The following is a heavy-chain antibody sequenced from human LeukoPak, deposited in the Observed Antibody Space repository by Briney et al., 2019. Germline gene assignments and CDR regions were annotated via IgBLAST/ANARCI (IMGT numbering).Heavy chain of an antibody. D-gene: IGHD3-16*01. CDR2: INPSGGST. Sequence: ASVNVSCKTSGYNFIYYYIHWVRQAPGQGLEWMALINPSGGSTSYAQKFQGRVTMTRDTSTSTVYMELRSLRAEDTAVYYCARDPSGSYYGSWYFFDYWGQGTLVTVSS. J-gene: IGHJ4*02. CDR3: ARDPSGSYYGSWYFFDY. V-gene: IGHV1-46*01. CDR1: GYNFIYYY.